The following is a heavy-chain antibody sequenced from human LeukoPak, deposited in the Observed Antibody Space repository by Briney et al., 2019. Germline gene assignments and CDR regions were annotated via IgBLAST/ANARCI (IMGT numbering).Heavy chain of an antibody. CDR2: INPNSGGT. D-gene: IGHD3-3*01. Sequence: ASVKVSCKASGYTFTGYYMHWVRQAPGQGLEWMGRINPNSGGTNYAQRFQGRVTMTRDTSISTAYMELSRLRSDDTAVYYCAKGSGGYDFWSGYYSTHNWFDPWGQGTLVTVSS. V-gene: IGHV1-2*06. J-gene: IGHJ5*02. CDR3: AKGSGGYDFWSGYYSTHNWFDP. CDR1: GYTFTGYY.